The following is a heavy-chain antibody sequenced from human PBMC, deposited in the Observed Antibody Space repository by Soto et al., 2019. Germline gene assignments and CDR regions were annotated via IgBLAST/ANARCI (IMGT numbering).Heavy chain of an antibody. CDR1: GDSVSSNTAA. CDR3: AREEGQLGAFDY. V-gene: IGHV6-1*01. J-gene: IGHJ4*02. D-gene: IGHD6-6*01. CDR2: TYHRYKWYH. Sequence: PSQTLSLTCAISGDSVSSNTAAWNWLRQSPSRGLEWLGRTYHRYKWYHHYGESVKSRLTINPDTSKNQFSLLLNSVTPEDTALYFCAREEGQLGAFDYWGQGSRVTVSS.